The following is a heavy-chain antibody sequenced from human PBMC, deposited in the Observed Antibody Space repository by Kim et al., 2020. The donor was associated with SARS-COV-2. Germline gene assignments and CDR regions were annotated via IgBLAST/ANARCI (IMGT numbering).Heavy chain of an antibody. Sequence: SETLSLTCAVYGGSFSGYYWSWIRQPPGKGLEWIGEINHSGSTNYNPSLKSRVTISVDTSKNQFSLKLSSVTAADTAVYYCARDPHQAAAAPNWFDPWGQGTLVTVSS. D-gene: IGHD6-13*01. J-gene: IGHJ5*02. CDR3: ARDPHQAAAAPNWFDP. V-gene: IGHV4-34*01. CDR2: INHSGST. CDR1: GGSFSGYY.